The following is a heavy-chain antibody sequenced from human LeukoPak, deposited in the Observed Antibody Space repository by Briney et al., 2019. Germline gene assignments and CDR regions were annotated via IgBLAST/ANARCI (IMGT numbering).Heavy chain of an antibody. J-gene: IGHJ6*03. CDR1: GGSISSSNW. D-gene: IGHD2-2*01. V-gene: IGHV4-4*02. CDR2: IYHSGST. Sequence: SETLSLTCAVSGGSISSSNWWSWVRQPPGKGLEWIGEIYHSGSTNYNPSLKSRVTISVDKSKNQFSLKLSSVTAADTAVYYCASRIVVVPAAIGDYYYMDVWGKGTTVTVSS. CDR3: ASRIVVVPAAIGDYYYMDV.